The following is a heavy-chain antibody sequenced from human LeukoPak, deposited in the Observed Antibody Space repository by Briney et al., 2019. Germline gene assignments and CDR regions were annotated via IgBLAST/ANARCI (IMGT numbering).Heavy chain of an antibody. V-gene: IGHV4-34*01. Sequence: PSETLSLTCAVYGGSYSDYYWSWIRQSPGKGLEWIGEVNHSGSTNYNPSLKSRVTISVDKSKNQFSLKLSSVTAADTAVYYCAREARITMVRGVMRYFDYWGQGTLVTVSS. J-gene: IGHJ4*02. D-gene: IGHD3-10*01. CDR2: VNHSGST. CDR3: AREARITMVRGVMRYFDY. CDR1: GGSYSDYY.